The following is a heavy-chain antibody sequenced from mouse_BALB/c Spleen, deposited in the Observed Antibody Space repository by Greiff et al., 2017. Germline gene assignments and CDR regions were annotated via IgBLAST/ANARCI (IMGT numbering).Heavy chain of an antibody. CDR3: ARYWEGYYDYYAMDY. CDR1: GDSITSGY. CDR2: ISYSGST. J-gene: IGHJ4*01. D-gene: IGHD2-3*01. Sequence: EVQLQEPGPSLVKPSQTLSLTCSVTGDSITSGYWNWIRKFPGNKLEYMGYISYSGSTYYNPSLKSRISITRDTSKNQYYLQLNSVTTEDTATYYCARYWEGYYDYYAMDYWGQGTSVTVSS. V-gene: IGHV3-8*02.